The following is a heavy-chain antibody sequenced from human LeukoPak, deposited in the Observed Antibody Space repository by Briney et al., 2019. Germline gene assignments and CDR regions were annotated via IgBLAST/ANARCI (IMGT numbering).Heavy chain of an antibody. CDR3: AREGGITVFGVAQPGGAFDI. Sequence: ASVKVSCKASGGTFSSYAITWVRQAPGQGLEWMGGIIPIFGKAKYAQKVQGRVTMSTDESTSTAYMELSSLRSEDTAVYYCAREGGITVFGVAQPGGAFDIWGQGTMVTVSS. D-gene: IGHD3-3*01. CDR1: GGTFSSYA. CDR2: IIPIFGKA. J-gene: IGHJ3*02. V-gene: IGHV1-69*05.